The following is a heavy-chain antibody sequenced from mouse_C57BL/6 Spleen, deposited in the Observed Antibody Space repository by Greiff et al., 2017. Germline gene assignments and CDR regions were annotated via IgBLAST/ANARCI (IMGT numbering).Heavy chain of an antibody. J-gene: IGHJ2*01. CDR3: ARGGHYYGSSLYYFDY. D-gene: IGHD1-1*01. CDR1: GYTFTSYW. Sequence: QVHVKQPGAELVKPGASVKMSCKASGYTFTSYWITWVKQRPGQGLEWIGDIYPGSGSTNYNEKFKSKATLTVDTSSSTAYMQLSSLTSEDSAVYYCARGGHYYGSSLYYFDYWGQGTTLTVSS. V-gene: IGHV1-55*01. CDR2: IYPGSGST.